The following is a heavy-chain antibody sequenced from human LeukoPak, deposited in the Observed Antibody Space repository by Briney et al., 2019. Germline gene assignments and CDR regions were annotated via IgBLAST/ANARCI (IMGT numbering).Heavy chain of an antibody. V-gene: IGHV3-30*02. Sequence: QPGGSLRLSCAASGFTFSTYGMHWVRQAPGKGLEWVAFIRYDGNNKYYADSVKGRFTISRDNSKNTLYLQMDSLRAEDTAVYYCGKVYYDFWSGPSLGAFDIWGQGTILTVSS. CDR2: IRYDGNNK. CDR3: GKVYYDFWSGPSLGAFDI. J-gene: IGHJ3*02. D-gene: IGHD3-3*01. CDR1: GFTFSTYG.